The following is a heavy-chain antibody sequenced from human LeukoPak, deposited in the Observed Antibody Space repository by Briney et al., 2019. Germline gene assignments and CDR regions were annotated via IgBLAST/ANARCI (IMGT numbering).Heavy chain of an antibody. CDR1: GCTISSSSYY. CDR2: IYCSGST. CDR3: ARAGNDYGDWRSGWFDP. J-gene: IGHJ5*02. Sequence: AETLRLTCTVSGCTISSSSYYWGWMRPPPGKGLEWIGYIYCSGSTNYNPSPKSRVTISVDTSKIQFSLKLSSVTAADTAVYYCARAGNDYGDWRSGWFDPWGQGTLVTVSS. D-gene: IGHD4-17*01. V-gene: IGHV4-61*05.